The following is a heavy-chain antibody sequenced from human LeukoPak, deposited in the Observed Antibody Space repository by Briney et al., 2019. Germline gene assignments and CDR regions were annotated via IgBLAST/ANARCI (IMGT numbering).Heavy chain of an antibody. CDR2: IRAYNGNT. J-gene: IGHJ4*02. CDR1: VYGFTFYG. CDR3: ARDHGTGYFDY. Sequence: ASETLSLTCSVYGFTFYGISWVRHPHAPGIERMGWIRAYNGNTNYAQKLQGRVTMTTDTSTSTAYMELRSLRSDDTGVYHCARDHGTGYFDYWGQGTLVTVSS. V-gene: IGHV1-18*01. D-gene: IGHD3-10*01.